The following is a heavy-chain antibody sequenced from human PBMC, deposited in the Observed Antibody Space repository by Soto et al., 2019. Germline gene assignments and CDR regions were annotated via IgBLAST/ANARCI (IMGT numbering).Heavy chain of an antibody. J-gene: IGHJ4*02. CDR1: CGSISSYY. Sequence: SETLSLTCTVSCGSISSYYWSWIRQPAGKGLEWIGRIYTSGSTNYNPSLKSRVTMSVDTSKNQFSLKLSSVTAADTAVYYCARGGIYYDSSGYYYRFDYWGQGTLVTVSS. D-gene: IGHD3-22*01. CDR3: ARGGIYYDSSGYYYRFDY. CDR2: IYTSGST. V-gene: IGHV4-4*07.